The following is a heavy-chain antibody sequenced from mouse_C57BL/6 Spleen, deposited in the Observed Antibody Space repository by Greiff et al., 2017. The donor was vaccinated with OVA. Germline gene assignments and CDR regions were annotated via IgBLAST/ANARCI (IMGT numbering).Heavy chain of an antibody. Sequence: QVQLKQSGPGLVAPSQSLSITCTVSGFALTSYGVDWVRQPPGKGLEWLGVIWGGGSTNYNSALMSRLSISKDNSKSQVFLKMNSLQTDDTAMYYCAKRPYDYDGYWYFDVWGTGTTVTVSS. J-gene: IGHJ1*03. CDR2: IWGGGST. V-gene: IGHV2-9*01. CDR1: GFALTSYG. D-gene: IGHD2-4*01. CDR3: AKRPYDYDGYWYFDV.